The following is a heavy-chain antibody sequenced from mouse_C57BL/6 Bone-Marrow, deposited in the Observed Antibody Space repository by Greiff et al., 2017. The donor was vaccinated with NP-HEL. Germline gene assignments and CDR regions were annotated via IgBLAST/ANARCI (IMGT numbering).Heavy chain of an antibody. CDR3: ARRGTTVVATFDY. V-gene: IGHV1-53*01. D-gene: IGHD1-1*01. CDR2: INPSNGGT. CDR1: GYTFTSYW. Sequence: QVQLQQPGTELVKPGASVKLSCKASGYTFTSYWMHWVKQRPGQGLEWIGNINPSNGGTNYNQKFKSKATLTVDKSSSTAYMQLSSLPSEDSAVYDCARRGTTVVATFDYWGQGTTRTGSS. J-gene: IGHJ2*01.